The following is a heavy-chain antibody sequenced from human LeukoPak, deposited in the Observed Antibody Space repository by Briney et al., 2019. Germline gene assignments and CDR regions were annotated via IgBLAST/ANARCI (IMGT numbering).Heavy chain of an antibody. D-gene: IGHD3-22*01. V-gene: IGHV3-48*01. J-gene: IGHJ3*02. CDR3: ARAMIDFSAFDI. CDR2: ISSSSSTI. CDR1: GFTFSSYA. Sequence: GGSLRLSCAASGFTFSSYAMSWVRQAPGKGLEWVSYISSSSSTIYYADSVKGRFTISRDNAKNSLYLQMNSLRAEDTAVYYRARAMIDFSAFDIWGQGTMVTVSS.